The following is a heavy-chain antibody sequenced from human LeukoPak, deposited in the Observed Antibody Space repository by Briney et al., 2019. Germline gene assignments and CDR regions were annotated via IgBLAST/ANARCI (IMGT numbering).Heavy chain of an antibody. D-gene: IGHD5-18*01. Sequence: SETLSLTCTVSGGSISSSSYYWGWIRQPPGKGLEWIGSIYYSGSTYNNPSLKSRVTISVDTSKNQFSLKLSSVTAADTAVYYCARISLLGYSYGSTDYWGQGTLVTVSS. CDR3: ARISLLGYSYGSTDY. CDR2: IYYSGST. CDR1: GGSISSSSYY. V-gene: IGHV4-39*01. J-gene: IGHJ4*02.